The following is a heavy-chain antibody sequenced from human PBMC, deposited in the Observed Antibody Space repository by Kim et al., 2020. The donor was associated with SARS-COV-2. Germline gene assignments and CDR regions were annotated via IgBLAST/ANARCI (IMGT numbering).Heavy chain of an antibody. D-gene: IGHD3-9*01. CDR3: ARDQLRYFDWLLSYYGMYV. Sequence: GGSLRLSCAASGFTFSSYEMNWVRQAPGKGLEWVSYISSSGSTIYYADSVKGRFTISRDNAKNSLYLQMNSLRAEDTAVYYCARDQLRYFDWLLSYYGMYVWGQGTTVTVSS. V-gene: IGHV3-48*03. CDR2: ISSSGSTI. CDR1: GFTFSSYE. J-gene: IGHJ6*02.